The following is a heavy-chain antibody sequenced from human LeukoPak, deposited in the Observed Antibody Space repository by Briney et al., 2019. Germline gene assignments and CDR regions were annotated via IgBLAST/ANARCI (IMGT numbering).Heavy chain of an antibody. CDR1: GGSFSGYY. CDR2: INHSGST. D-gene: IGHD1-7*01. Sequence: SETLSLTCAVYGGSFSGYYWCWIRQPPGKGLEWIGDINHSGSTNYNPSLKSRVTISVDTSKNQFSLKLSSVTAADTAVYYCARGLTYNWNYEPGFDYWGQGTLVTVSS. V-gene: IGHV4-34*01. CDR3: ARGLTYNWNYEPGFDY. J-gene: IGHJ4*02.